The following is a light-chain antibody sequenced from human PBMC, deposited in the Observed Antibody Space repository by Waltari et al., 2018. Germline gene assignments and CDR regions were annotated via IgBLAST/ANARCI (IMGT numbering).Light chain of an antibody. CDR1: SGHTTNI. CDR2: VNSDGSH. V-gene: IGLV4-69*01. J-gene: IGLJ3*02. Sequence: QLVLTQSPSASASLGASVKLTCTLSSGHTTNIIAWLQQKPEKGPRSLMKVNSDGSHNKGVEIPDRFSGSSSGAERYLTISSLQSEDEADYYCQTGGHGTWVFGGGTRLTVL. CDR3: QTGGHGTWV.